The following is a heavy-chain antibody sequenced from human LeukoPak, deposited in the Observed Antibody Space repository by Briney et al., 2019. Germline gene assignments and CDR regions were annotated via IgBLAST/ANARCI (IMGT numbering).Heavy chain of an antibody. CDR1: GYTFTSYG. CDR2: ISAYNGNT. CDR3: ARSPLISYGDYPYYFDY. D-gene: IGHD4-17*01. J-gene: IGHJ4*02. Sequence: GASVKVSCKASGYTFTSYGISWVRQAPGQGLEWMGWISAYNGNTNYAQKFQGRVTMTRNTSISTAYMELSSLRSEDTAVYYCARSPLISYGDYPYYFDYWGQGTLVTVSS. V-gene: IGHV1-18*01.